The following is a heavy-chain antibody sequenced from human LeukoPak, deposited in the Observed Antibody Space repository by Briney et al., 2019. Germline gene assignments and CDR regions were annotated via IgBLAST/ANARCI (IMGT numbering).Heavy chain of an antibody. J-gene: IGHJ4*02. D-gene: IGHD3-22*01. CDR2: IYPGDSDT. CDR3: ARLVPCDSSGYYLDY. V-gene: IGHV5-51*01. Sequence: GESLKISCKGSGYSFTSYLIGWVRQMPGKGLDWMGIIYPGDSDTRYSPSFQGQVNISADTSISTAYLQWSSLKASDTAMYYCARLVPCDSSGYYLDYWGQGTLVTVSS. CDR1: GYSFTSYL.